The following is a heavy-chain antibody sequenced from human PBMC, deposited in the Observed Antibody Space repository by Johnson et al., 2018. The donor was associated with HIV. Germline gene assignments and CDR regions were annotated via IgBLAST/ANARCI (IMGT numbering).Heavy chain of an antibody. D-gene: IGHD3-16*01. CDR1: RFTFNNYG. CDR3: ARVAFGSSYLDVFDI. V-gene: IGHV3-33*01. J-gene: IGHJ3*02. CDR2: IWYDGSNK. Sequence: QVQVVESGGGVVQPGRSLRLTCAASRFTFNNYGMHWVRQAPGKGLEWVAVIWYDGSNKYYADSVKGRFTIYRDNSKNTLYLQMKSLRAEDTAVYYCARVAFGSSYLDVFDIWSQGTMVTVSS.